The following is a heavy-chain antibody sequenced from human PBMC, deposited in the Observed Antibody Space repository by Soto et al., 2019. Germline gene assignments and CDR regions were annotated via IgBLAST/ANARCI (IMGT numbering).Heavy chain of an antibody. CDR1: GYSISSGYY. J-gene: IGHJ6*02. CDR2: IYHSGST. Sequence: SETLSLTCAVSGYSISSGYYWGWIRQPPGKGLEWIGSIYHSGSTYYNPSLKSRVTISVDASKNQFSLKLSSVTAADTAVYYCARGSGSYLYYYYGMDVWGQGTTVTVSS. V-gene: IGHV4-38-2*01. CDR3: ARGSGSYLYYYYGMDV. D-gene: IGHD1-26*01.